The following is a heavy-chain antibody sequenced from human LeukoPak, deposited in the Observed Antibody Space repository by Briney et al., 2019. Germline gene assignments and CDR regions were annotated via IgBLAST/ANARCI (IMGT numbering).Heavy chain of an antibody. J-gene: IGHJ4*02. CDR3: VSCSGGSCYFPY. Sequence: GGSLRLSCAAPVTVSSNYMSWVRQAPGKGLEWVSVIYNSGSTYYADSVKGRFTISRDNSKNTLYLQMSSLRAEDTAVYYCVSCSGGSCYFPYWGQGTLVTVSS. V-gene: IGHV3-66*01. CDR1: VTVSSNY. CDR2: IYNSGST. D-gene: IGHD2-15*01.